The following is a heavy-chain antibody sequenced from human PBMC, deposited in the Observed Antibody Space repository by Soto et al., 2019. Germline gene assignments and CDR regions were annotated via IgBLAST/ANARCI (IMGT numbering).Heavy chain of an antibody. CDR2: IWYDGSNK. D-gene: IGHD3-3*01. V-gene: IGHV3-33*01. CDR1: GFTFSSYG. J-gene: IGHJ6*02. CDR3: ARDATPYYDFWSGYPAPYYYYGMDV. Sequence: GGSLRLSCAASGFTFSSYGMHWVRQAPGKGLEWVAVIWYDGSNKYYADSVKGRFTISRDSSKNTLYLQMNSLRAEDTAVYYCARDATPYYDFWSGYPAPYYYYGMDVWGQGTTVTVSS.